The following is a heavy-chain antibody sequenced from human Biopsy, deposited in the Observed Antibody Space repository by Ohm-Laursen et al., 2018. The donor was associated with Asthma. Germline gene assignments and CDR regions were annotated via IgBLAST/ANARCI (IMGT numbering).Heavy chain of an antibody. CDR1: GFKFDEYT. Sequence: SLRLSCSASGFKFDEYTVHWVRQAPGKGLEWVSGVSWNSATIGYADSVEGRFTISRDNAKNSVFLHMDSLRPEDTAFYYCAKVRSDWVITESFDYWGQGVLVTVSS. V-gene: IGHV3-9*01. CDR3: AKVRSDWVITESFDY. CDR2: VSWNSATI. D-gene: IGHD3-22*01. J-gene: IGHJ4*02.